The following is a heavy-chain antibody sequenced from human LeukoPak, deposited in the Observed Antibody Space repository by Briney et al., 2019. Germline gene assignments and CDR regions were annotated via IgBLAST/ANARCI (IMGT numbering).Heavy chain of an antibody. D-gene: IGHD6-13*01. J-gene: IGHJ4*02. Sequence: SQTLSLTCTVSGGSISSGDYYWSWIRQPPGKGLEWIGYIYYSGSTSYNPSLESRVTISVDTSKNQFSLKLSSVTAADTAVYYCAREGAAAGEFDYWGQGTLVTVSS. V-gene: IGHV4-30-4*01. CDR2: IYYSGST. CDR3: AREGAAAGEFDY. CDR1: GGSISSGDYY.